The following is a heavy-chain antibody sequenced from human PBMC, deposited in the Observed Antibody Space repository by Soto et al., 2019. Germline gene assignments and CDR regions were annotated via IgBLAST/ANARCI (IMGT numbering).Heavy chain of an antibody. CDR1: GGSINTFY. V-gene: IGHV4-4*07. CDR3: AREGAYSAYNFALWIQLWSFDF. Sequence: QVRLQESGPGLLKPSETLSLTCTVSGGSINTFYWSWVRKPAGKGLEWIGRILSSGSTSFNPSLESRVAMSVDTSKNHFYLNLSTVTAADMAVYYCAREGAYSAYNFALWIQLWSFDFGGTGALGTVSS. D-gene: IGHD5-12*01. J-gene: IGHJ4*02. CDR2: ILSSGST.